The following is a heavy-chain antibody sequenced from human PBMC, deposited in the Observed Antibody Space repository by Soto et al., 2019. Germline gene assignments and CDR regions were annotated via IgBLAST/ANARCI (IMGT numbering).Heavy chain of an antibody. CDR2: INHSGST. J-gene: IGHJ6*02. CDR3: ARAGYYYGSGRYYKNRRSYGMDV. D-gene: IGHD3-10*01. V-gene: IGHV4-34*01. Sequence: SETLSLTCAVYGGSFSGYYWSWIRQPPGKGLEWIGEINHSGSTNYNPSLKSRVTISVDTSKNQFSLKLSSVTAADTAVYYCARAGYYYGSGRYYKNRRSYGMDVWGQGTTVTVSS. CDR1: GGSFSGYY.